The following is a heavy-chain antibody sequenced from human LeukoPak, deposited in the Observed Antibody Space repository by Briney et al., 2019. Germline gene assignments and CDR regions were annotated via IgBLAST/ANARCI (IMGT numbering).Heavy chain of an antibody. Sequence: GASVKVSCKASGYTFTSYGISWVRQAPVQGLEWMGWISAYNGNTNYAQKLQGRVTMTTDTSTSTAYMELRSLRSDDTAVYYCAVWNYYDSSNGYWGQGTLVTVSS. D-gene: IGHD3-22*01. CDR3: AVWNYYDSSNGY. V-gene: IGHV1-18*01. CDR1: GYTFTSYG. J-gene: IGHJ4*02. CDR2: ISAYNGNT.